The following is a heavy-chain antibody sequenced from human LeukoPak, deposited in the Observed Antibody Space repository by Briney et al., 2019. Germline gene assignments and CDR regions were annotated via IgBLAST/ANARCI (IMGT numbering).Heavy chain of an antibody. CDR3: ARPQYYYDSSGYYWIGSFDY. Sequence: EPLSHICAVHSGSLSGYYWSWLRQPPGNRLEWHQEINHSASTNYNPSLKTRVTISVDTSNNQFSLKLTSVTAAATAVYYIARPQYYYDSSGYYWIGSFDYWGQGTLLTVSS. CDR2: INHSAST. CDR1: SGSLSGYY. V-gene: IGHV4-34*01. J-gene: IGHJ4*02. D-gene: IGHD3-22*01.